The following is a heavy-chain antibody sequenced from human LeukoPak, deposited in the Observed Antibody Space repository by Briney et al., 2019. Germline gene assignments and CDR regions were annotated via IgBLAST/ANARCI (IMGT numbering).Heavy chain of an antibody. Sequence: SETLSLTCAVYGGSFRGYYWSWIRQPPGKGLEWIGEINHSGSTNYNPSLKSRVTISVDTSKNQFSLKLSSVTAADTAVYYCARKHCSSTSCSNWFDPWGQGTLVTVSS. CDR3: ARKHCSSTSCSNWFDP. J-gene: IGHJ5*02. V-gene: IGHV4-34*01. CDR1: GGSFRGYY. CDR2: INHSGST. D-gene: IGHD2-2*01.